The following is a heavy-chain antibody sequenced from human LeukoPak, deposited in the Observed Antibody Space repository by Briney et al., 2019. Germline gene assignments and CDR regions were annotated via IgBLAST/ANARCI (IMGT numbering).Heavy chain of an antibody. D-gene: IGHD3-9*01. CDR1: GYTFTGHS. J-gene: IGHJ4*02. V-gene: IGHV1-2*02. CDR2: IKPNSGGT. CDR3: ARGPHGRIYDILTGFDY. Sequence: GASVKVSCKASGYTFTGHSMYWVRQAPGQGLEWMGWIKPNSGGTNYAQKFQGRVTMTRDTSISTAYMELSRLRSDDTAAYYCARGPHGRIYDILTGFDYWGQGTLVTVSS.